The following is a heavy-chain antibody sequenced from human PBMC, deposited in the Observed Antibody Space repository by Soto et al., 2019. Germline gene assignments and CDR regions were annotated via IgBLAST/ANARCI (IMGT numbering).Heavy chain of an antibody. CDR3: ARDKRDLRFLEWSYYFDY. Sequence: QVQLVESGGGVVQPGRSLRLSCAASGFTFSSYAMHWVRQAPGKGLEWVAVISYDGSNEYYADSVKGRFTISRDNSKNSXXLQLNSLRAEDTAVYYCARDKRDLRFLEWSYYFDYWGQGTLVTVSS. D-gene: IGHD3-3*01. J-gene: IGHJ4*02. CDR1: GFTFSSYA. CDR2: ISYDGSNE. V-gene: IGHV3-30-3*01.